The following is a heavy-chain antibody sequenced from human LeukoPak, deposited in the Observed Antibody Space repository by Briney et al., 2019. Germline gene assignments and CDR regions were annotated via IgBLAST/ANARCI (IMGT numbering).Heavy chain of an antibody. Sequence: SETLSLTCTVSGGSISSHYWSWIRQPPGKGLEWIGYIYYSGGTNYNPSLKSRVTISVDTSKNQFSLKLSSVTAADTAVYYCARVNVDTYYYYYMDVWGKGTTVTVSS. CDR2: IYYSGGT. D-gene: IGHD5-18*01. V-gene: IGHV4-59*11. CDR3: ARVNVDTYYYYYMDV. CDR1: GGSISSHY. J-gene: IGHJ6*03.